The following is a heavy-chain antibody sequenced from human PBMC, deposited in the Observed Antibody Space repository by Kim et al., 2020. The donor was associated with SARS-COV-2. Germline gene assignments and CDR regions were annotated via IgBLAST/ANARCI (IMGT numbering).Heavy chain of an antibody. D-gene: IGHD3-3*01. V-gene: IGHV4-39*07. Sequence: RVTISVDTSKNQFSLKLSSVTAADTAVYYCARDWGTIFGVTLNGHYGMDVWGQGTTVTVSS. CDR3: ARDWGTIFGVTLNGHYGMDV. J-gene: IGHJ6*02.